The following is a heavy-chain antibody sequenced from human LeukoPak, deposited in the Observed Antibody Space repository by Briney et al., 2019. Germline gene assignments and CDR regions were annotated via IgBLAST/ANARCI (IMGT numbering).Heavy chain of an antibody. Sequence: GGSLGLSCAASGFTFSSYGMSWVRQAPGKGLEWVALISYDGGDKYYAESMKGRITISRDNAENTLYLQMNNLRPDDTAFYFCVKEGVEYSYSYGDYWGQGTLVTVSS. D-gene: IGHD3-16*01. CDR3: VKEGVEYSYSYGDY. CDR2: ISYDGGDK. V-gene: IGHV3-30*18. CDR1: GFTFSSYG. J-gene: IGHJ4*02.